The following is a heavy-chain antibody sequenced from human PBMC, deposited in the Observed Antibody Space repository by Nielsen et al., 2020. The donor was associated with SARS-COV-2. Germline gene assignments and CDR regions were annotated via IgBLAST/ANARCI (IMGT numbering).Heavy chain of an antibody. Sequence: GESLKISCAASGFTFSSYGMHWVRQAPGKGLEWVAVISYDGGNKYYADSVKGRFTISRDNSKNTLYLQMNSLRAEDTAVYYCARVGYCSSTSCYAFGYWGQGTLVTVSS. J-gene: IGHJ4*02. D-gene: IGHD2-2*01. CDR1: GFTFSSYG. CDR2: ISYDGGNK. CDR3: ARVGYCSSTSCYAFGY. V-gene: IGHV3-30*03.